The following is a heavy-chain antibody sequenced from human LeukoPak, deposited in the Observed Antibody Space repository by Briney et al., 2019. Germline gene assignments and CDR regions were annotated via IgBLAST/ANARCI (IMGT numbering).Heavy chain of an antibody. J-gene: IGHJ6*02. CDR1: GFTFDDYV. V-gene: IGHV3-9*01. Sequence: GRSLRLSCAASGFTFDDYVMHWVRQAPGKGLEWVSNISWNSRSIGYADSVKGRFTISRDNAKNSLYLQMNSLRAEDTALYYCAKDKYGDNDYYFYGLDGWVQGTTVAVSS. D-gene: IGHD5-24*01. CDR3: AKDKYGDNDYYFYGLDG. CDR2: ISWNSRSI.